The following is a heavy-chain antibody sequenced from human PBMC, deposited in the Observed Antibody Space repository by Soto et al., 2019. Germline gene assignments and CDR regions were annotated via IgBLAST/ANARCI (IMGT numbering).Heavy chain of an antibody. Sequence: EVNLVEYGGGLVKPGGSLRLSCTASGLIFRDAWMSWVRQAPGKGLEWVGRIKSGGPTDYAAPVKGRFTISRDDSKITVYLQMDSLKTDDTVVYFCTWSGTNWFASWGQGILVTVTS. CDR2: IKSGGPT. V-gene: IGHV3-15*01. CDR1: GLIFRDAW. CDR3: TWSGTNWFAS. J-gene: IGHJ5*01. D-gene: IGHD3-3*01.